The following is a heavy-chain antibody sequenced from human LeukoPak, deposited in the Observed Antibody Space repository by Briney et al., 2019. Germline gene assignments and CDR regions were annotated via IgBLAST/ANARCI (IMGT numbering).Heavy chain of an antibody. CDR2: IYYSGST. CDR3: ARGGAYCGGDCYLTYNWFDP. Sequence: SETLSLTCTVSGGSISSYYWSWIRQPPGKGLEWIGYIYYSGSTNYNPSLKSRVTISVDTSKNQFSLKLSSVTAADTAVYYCARGGAYCGGDCYLTYNWFDPWGQGTLVTVSS. CDR1: GGSISSYY. D-gene: IGHD2-21*02. J-gene: IGHJ5*02. V-gene: IGHV4-59*12.